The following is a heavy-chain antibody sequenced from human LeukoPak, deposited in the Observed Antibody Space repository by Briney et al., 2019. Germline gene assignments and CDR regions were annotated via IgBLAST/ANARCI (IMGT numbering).Heavy chain of an antibody. CDR3: ARHHTRLTLTALVDS. CDR2: IDYSGST. J-gene: IGHJ4*02. Sequence: PETLSLTCTVSGGSLSSAYHWAWIRQPPGQGLEWIGRIDYSGSTYYHPSLKSRVTISADTSKSQFSLRLTSVTAADTAIYYCARHHTRLTLTALVDSWGQGTLVTVSS. CDR1: GGSLSSAYH. D-gene: IGHD2-21*02. V-gene: IGHV4-39*01.